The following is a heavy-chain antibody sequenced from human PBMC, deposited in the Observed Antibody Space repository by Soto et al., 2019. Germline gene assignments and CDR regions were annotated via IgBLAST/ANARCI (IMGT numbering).Heavy chain of an antibody. D-gene: IGHD3-10*01. Sequence: EVQLLESGGGLVQPGGSLRLSCAASGFTFTTYAMSWVRQAPGKGLEWVSAISGSDGRTYYADSVKGRFTIFRDNSKNTLYRQMNSLRAEDTAIYYCAKPVYDCESGSHFDFDDWGQGTRVTVSS. CDR2: ISGSDGRT. V-gene: IGHV3-23*01. J-gene: IGHJ4*02. CDR1: GFTFTTYA. CDR3: AKPVYDCESGSHFDFDD.